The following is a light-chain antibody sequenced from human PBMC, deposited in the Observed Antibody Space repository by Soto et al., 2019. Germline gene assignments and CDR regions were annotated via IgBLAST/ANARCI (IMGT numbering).Light chain of an antibody. CDR3: QQYHNWYT. CDR1: QSVSSN. CDR2: GAS. J-gene: IGKJ2*01. V-gene: IGKV3-15*01. Sequence: EIVMTQSPATLSVSPGERATLSCRASQSVSSNLVWYQQKPGQAPRLLIYGASIRATGIPARFSGSGSGTDFTLTISSLQSEDSAVYYCQQYHNWYTFGQGTKLEI.